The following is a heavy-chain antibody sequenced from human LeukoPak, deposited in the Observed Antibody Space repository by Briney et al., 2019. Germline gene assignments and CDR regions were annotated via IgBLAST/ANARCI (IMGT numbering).Heavy chain of an antibody. CDR3: ARGGRADWFDP. D-gene: IGHD1-1*01. Sequence: GGSLRLSCAASGFTFSSYWMHWVRQAPGKGLVWVSRINSDGSSTSYADSVKGRFTISRDNAKNTLYLQMNSLRAEDTAVYYCARGGRADWFDPWGQGTLVTVSS. CDR2: INSDGSST. CDR1: GFTFSSYW. J-gene: IGHJ5*02. V-gene: IGHV3-74*01.